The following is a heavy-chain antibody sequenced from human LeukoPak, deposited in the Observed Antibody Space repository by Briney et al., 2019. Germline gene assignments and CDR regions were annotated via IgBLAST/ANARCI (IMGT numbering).Heavy chain of an antibody. D-gene: IGHD1-1*01. J-gene: IGHJ3*02. CDR3: ARAMGKIERRAFDI. CDR1: GYTFTGYY. V-gene: IGHV1-2*02. CDR2: INPNSGGT. Sequence: VSVKVSCKASGYTFTGYYMHWVRQAPGQGLEWMGWINPNSGGTNYAQKFQGRVTMTRDTSISTAYMELSRLRSDDTAVYYCARAMGKIERRAFDIWGQGTMVTVSS.